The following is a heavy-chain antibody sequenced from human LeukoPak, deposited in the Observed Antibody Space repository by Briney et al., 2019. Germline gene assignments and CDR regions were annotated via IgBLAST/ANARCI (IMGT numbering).Heavy chain of an antibody. D-gene: IGHD1-20*01. V-gene: IGHV3-15*01. CDR3: TTAGISGTRWYYNGMDV. CDR2: IRSKIDGETI. CDR1: GFIFNNAY. Sequence: PGGSLRLSCGASGFIFNNAYMSGFRQAPGKGPEWVGLIRSKIDGETIEYAAPVKDRFVISRDDSKNTVYLQMTSLKIEDTAVYYCTTAGISGTRWYYNGMDVWGQGTTVTVSS. J-gene: IGHJ6*02.